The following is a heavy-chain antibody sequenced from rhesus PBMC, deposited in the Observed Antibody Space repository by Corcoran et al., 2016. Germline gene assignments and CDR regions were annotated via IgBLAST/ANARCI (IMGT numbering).Heavy chain of an antibody. Sequence: QEQLVQSGAEVKKPGASVKVACKASGYIFTSYVISWLRQAPGQGFEWVGGIHPGCGRTSYAQKFPGRVPITADMSTSTVYMELSSLRSEDMAVYYCAALWTGYHFDYWGQGVLVTVSS. CDR2: IHPGCGRT. D-gene: IGHD3-3*01. V-gene: IGHV1-70*01. J-gene: IGHJ4*01. CDR3: AALWTGYHFDY. CDR1: GYIFTSYV.